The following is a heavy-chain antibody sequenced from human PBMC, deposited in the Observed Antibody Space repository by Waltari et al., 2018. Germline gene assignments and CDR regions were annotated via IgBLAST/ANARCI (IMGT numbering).Heavy chain of an antibody. CDR2: IDPGYTAT. Sequence: EVQLVQSGAEVKKPGESLKICCKGSGYSFTSYWIAWVGTMPGKGLEWMGFIDPGYTATSYSPSFQGQVTISADKSISTAYLQWSSLKASDTAMYYCARLPSSSWYQPIDYWGQGTLVTVSS. CDR3: ARLPSSSWYQPIDY. J-gene: IGHJ4*02. D-gene: IGHD6-13*01. CDR1: GYSFTSYW. V-gene: IGHV5-51*01.